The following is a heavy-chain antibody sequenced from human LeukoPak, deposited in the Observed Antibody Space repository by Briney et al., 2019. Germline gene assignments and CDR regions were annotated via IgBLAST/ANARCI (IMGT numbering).Heavy chain of an antibody. J-gene: IGHJ5*02. CDR2: IYYSGST. D-gene: IGHD2-15*01. V-gene: IGHV4-31*03. Sequence: SETLSLTCTVSGGSISSGGYYWSWIRQHPGKGLEWIGYIYYSGSTYYNPSLKSRVTISVDTSKNQFSLTLSSVTAADTAVYYCARFGPYSVDPEKYNWFDPWGQGTLVTVSS. CDR3: ARFGPYSVDPEKYNWFDP. CDR1: GGSISSGGYY.